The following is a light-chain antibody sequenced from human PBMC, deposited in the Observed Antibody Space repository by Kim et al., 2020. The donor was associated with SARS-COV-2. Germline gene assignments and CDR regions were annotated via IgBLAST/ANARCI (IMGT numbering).Light chain of an antibody. J-gene: IGKJ2*01. CDR3: LHPHIYPYP. Sequence: DIQMTQSPSSLSASVGDRVTITCRASQGIRNDLGGDQQKPGTAPKRLISAASSLQSGVPARFSRRGSGTEFTLTLSSLQPEDFATYYCLHPHIYPYPFGQGT. CDR2: AAS. CDR1: QGIRND. V-gene: IGKV1-17*01.